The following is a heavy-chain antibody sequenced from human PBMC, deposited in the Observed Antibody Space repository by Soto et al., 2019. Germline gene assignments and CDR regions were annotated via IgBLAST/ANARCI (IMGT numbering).Heavy chain of an antibody. CDR2: ISYDGSNK. J-gene: IGHJ4*02. D-gene: IGHD6-19*01. V-gene: IGHV3-30*18. CDR3: AKGTGIAVAGFDY. CDR1: GFTFSSYG. Sequence: QVQLVESGGGVVQPGRSLRLSCAASGFTFSSYGMHWVRQAPGKGLEWVAVISYDGSNKYYADSVKGRFTISRDNSKNTLYLQMNSLRAEHTAVYYCAKGTGIAVAGFDYWGQGTLVTVSS.